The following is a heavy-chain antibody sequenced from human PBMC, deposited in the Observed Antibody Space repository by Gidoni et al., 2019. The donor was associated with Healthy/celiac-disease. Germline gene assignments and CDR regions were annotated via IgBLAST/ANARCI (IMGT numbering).Heavy chain of an antibody. Sequence: QVQLVESGGGVVQPGRSLRLSCAASGFTFSSYAMHWVRQAPGKGLEWVAVISYDGSNKYYADSVKGRFTISRDNSKNTLYLQMNSLRAEDTAVYYCAREPATYLILDYWGQGTLVTVSS. CDR2: ISYDGSNK. J-gene: IGHJ4*02. CDR1: GFTFSSYA. D-gene: IGHD2-2*01. CDR3: AREPATYLILDY. V-gene: IGHV3-30-3*01.